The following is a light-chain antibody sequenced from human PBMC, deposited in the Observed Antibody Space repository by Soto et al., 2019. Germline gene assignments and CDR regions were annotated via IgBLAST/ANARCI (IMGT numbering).Light chain of an antibody. CDR3: HQYGSSPST. Sequence: EIVLTQSPGTLSLSPGERATLSCRASQSVSNSFLAWYQQAPGQAPRLLIYGASSRATGIPDRFSGSGSGTDFTLTISRLEPEDFAVHFCHQYGSSPSTFGQGTKVDIK. J-gene: IGKJ1*01. CDR2: GAS. CDR1: QSVSNSF. V-gene: IGKV3-20*01.